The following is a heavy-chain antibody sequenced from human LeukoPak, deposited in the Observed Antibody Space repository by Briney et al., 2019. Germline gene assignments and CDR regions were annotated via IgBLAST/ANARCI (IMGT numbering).Heavy chain of an antibody. D-gene: IGHD3-22*01. CDR2: IYYSGST. Sequence: SETLSLTCTVSGGSISSYYWSWIRQPPGKGLEWIGYIYYSGSTNYNPPLKSRVTISVDTSKNQFSLKLSSVTAADTAVYYCALQVLADYYDSGGYYSYWGQGTLVTVSS. CDR1: GGSISSYY. V-gene: IGHV4-59*01. CDR3: ALQVLADYYDSGGYYSY. J-gene: IGHJ4*02.